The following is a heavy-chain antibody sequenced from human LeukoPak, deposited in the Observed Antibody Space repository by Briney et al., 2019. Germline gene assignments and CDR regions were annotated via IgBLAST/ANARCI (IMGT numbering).Heavy chain of an antibody. V-gene: IGHV4-30-4*01. CDR3: ARDPKNGDYGPFFDY. CDR1: GGSISSGDYY. CDR2: IYYSGST. D-gene: IGHD4-17*01. J-gene: IGHJ4*02. Sequence: SETLSLTCTVSGGSISSGDYYWSWIRQPPGKGLEWIGYIYYSGSTYYNPSLESRVTISVDTSKNQFSLKLSSVTAADTAVYYCARDPKNGDYGPFFDYWGQGTLVTVSS.